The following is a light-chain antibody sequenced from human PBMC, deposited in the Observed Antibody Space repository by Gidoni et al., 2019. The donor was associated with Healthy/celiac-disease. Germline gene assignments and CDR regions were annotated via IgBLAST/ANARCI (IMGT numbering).Light chain of an antibody. J-gene: IGKJ4*01. CDR3: QQRYSTPRLT. Sequence: DIQMTQSPSSLSASVGDRVTITCRTSQSISSYLNWYQQKPGKAPKPLIYSASSLQSGVPSRFSGSGSGTDFTLTISSLQPEDFATYYCQQRYSTPRLTFGGGTKVEIK. CDR1: QSISSY. V-gene: IGKV1-39*01. CDR2: SAS.